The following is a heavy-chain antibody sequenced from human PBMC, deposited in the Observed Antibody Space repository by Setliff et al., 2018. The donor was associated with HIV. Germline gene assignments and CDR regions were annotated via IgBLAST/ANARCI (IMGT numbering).Heavy chain of an antibody. J-gene: IGHJ4*02. CDR3: ARNPHYFDRSGYYSWFCFDY. CDR1: GGSISSHY. D-gene: IGHD3-22*01. CDR2: IYYSGSP. Sequence: SETLSLTCTVSGGSISSHYWGWIRQPPGKGLEWIGYIYYSGSPNYNPSLKSRVTISVDTSRNHFSLKLRSVTAADTAVYYCARNPHYFDRSGYYSWFCFDYWGQGTLATVSS. V-gene: IGHV4-59*11.